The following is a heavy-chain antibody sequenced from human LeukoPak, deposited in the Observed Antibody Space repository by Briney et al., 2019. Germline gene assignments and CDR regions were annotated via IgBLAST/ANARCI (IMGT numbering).Heavy chain of an antibody. CDR1: GYTFTGYY. V-gene: IGHV1-2*02. CDR3: ARDRRIAVAGTGMDY. CDR2: INPNSGGT. D-gene: IGHD6-19*01. J-gene: IGHJ4*02. Sequence: ASVKVSCTASGYTFTGYYMHWVRQAPGQGLEWRGWINPNSGGTNYAQKFQGRVTMTRDTSISTAYMELSRLRSDDTAVYYCARDRRIAVAGTGMDYWGQGTLVTVSS.